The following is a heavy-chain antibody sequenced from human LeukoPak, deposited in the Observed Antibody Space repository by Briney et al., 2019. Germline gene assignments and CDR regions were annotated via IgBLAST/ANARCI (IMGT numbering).Heavy chain of an antibody. CDR1: GCSITNDYY. V-gene: IGHV4-38-2*01. J-gene: IGHJ4*02. Sequence: SETLSLTCAVSGCSITNDYYWGCIRQPPGKGLEWIGNTHHSGSSYYNPSLKSRVTMSVDTSKNQFSLNLSSVTAADTAVYYRVRLGDNLSFDYWGQGTLVTVSS. CDR3: VRLGDNLSFDY. CDR2: THHSGSS. D-gene: IGHD4/OR15-4a*01.